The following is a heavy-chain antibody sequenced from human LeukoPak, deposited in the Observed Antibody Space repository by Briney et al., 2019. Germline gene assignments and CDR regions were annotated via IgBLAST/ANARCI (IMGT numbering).Heavy chain of an antibody. V-gene: IGHV4-4*07. J-gene: IGHJ6*03. CDR2: IYTSGST. CDR1: GGSISSYY. D-gene: IGHD1-14*01. Sequence: SETLSLTCTVSGGSISSYYWSWIRQPAGKVLEWIGRIYTSGSTNYNPSLKSRVTMSVDTSKNQFSLKLSSVTAADTAVYYCAREVRYNYYYYYMDVWGKGTTVTVSS. CDR3: AREVRYNYYYYYMDV.